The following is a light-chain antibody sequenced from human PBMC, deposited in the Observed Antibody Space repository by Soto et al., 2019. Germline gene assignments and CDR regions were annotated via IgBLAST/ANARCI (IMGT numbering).Light chain of an antibody. V-gene: IGKV3-20*01. Sequence: IVMTQSPSTLSVYPGERATLSCRASQSVSSSLAWYQQKPGQAPRLLIYGASSRATGIPDRFSGSGSGTDFTLTISRLEPEDFAVYYCQQYGDSPITFGQGTRLEIK. J-gene: IGKJ5*01. CDR1: QSVSSS. CDR2: GAS. CDR3: QQYGDSPIT.